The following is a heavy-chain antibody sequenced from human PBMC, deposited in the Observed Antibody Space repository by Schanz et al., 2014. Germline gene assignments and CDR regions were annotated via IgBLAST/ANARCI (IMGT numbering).Heavy chain of an antibody. V-gene: IGHV4-31*03. CDR3: ARLVGPSFYYGMDV. J-gene: IGHJ6*02. Sequence: QVQLQESGPGLVKPSQTLSLTCTVSGGSISSGGYYWSWIRQHPGKGLEWIGYIYDGGSTYYNPSLKSRVTMSIDTSENQFSLNLRSVTGADTAVYYCARLVGPSFYYGMDVWGLGTLVTVSS. CDR1: GGSISSGGYY. CDR2: IYDGGST. D-gene: IGHD2-15*01.